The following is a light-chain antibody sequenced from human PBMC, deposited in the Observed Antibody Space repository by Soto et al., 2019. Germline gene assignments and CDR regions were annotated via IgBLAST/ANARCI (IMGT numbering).Light chain of an antibody. J-gene: IGKJ1*01. CDR2: GAS. V-gene: IGKV3-15*01. CDR1: ETGATN. Sequence: VMTQSPATLSVSPGKRATLSCWASETGATNLAWYQQKPGQAPRLLISGASTRAAGISDRFRGSGSGTEFTLTISSLRSEDSAIYYCQQYFEWPPMTFGQGTKVEI. CDR3: QQYFEWPPMT.